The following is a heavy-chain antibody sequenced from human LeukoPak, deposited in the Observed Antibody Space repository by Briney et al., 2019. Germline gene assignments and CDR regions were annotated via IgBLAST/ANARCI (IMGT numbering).Heavy chain of an antibody. V-gene: IGHV7-4-1*02. CDR1: EYTFTSYA. J-gene: IGHJ3*02. CDR2: INTNTGNP. D-gene: IGHD1-7*01. Sequence: ASVKVSCKASEYTFTSYAMNWVRQAPGQGLEWMGWINTNTGNPTYAQGFTGRFVFSLDTSVSTAYLQISSLKAEDTAVYYCARGQRYNGNYIDAFDIWGQGTMVTVSS. CDR3: ARGQRYNGNYIDAFDI.